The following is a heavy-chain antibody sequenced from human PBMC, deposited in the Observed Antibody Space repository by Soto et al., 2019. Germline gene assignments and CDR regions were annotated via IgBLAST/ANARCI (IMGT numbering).Heavy chain of an antibody. CDR3: ARGLPAASGYDSRYDY. J-gene: IGHJ4*02. CDR1: GFTFSSYA. V-gene: IGHV3-23*01. CDR2: ISGSGGST. D-gene: IGHD5-12*01. Sequence: GSLRLSCAASGFTFSSYAMSWVRQAPGKGLEWVSAISGSGGSTYYADSVKGRFTISRDNSKNTLYLQMNSLRAEDTAVYYCARGLPAASGYDSRYDYWGQGILVTVSS.